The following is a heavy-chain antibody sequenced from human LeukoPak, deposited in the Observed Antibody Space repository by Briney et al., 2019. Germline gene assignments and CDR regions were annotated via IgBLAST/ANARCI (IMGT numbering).Heavy chain of an antibody. V-gene: IGHV4-39*07. D-gene: IGHD2-21*02. CDR2: IYYSGST. Sequence: SETLSLTCTVSGGSISSSSYFWGWIRQPPGKGLEWIGSIYYSGSTYYNPSLKSRVTISVDTSKNQFSLKLSSVTAADTAVYYCARDLGGDCDVMVGWFDPWGQGTLVTVSS. J-gene: IGHJ5*02. CDR1: GGSISSSSYF. CDR3: ARDLGGDCDVMVGWFDP.